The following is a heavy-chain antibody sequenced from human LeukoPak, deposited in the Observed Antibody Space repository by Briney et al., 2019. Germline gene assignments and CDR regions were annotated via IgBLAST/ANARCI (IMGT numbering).Heavy chain of an antibody. CDR2: IIPILGIA. Sequence: SVKVSCEASGGTVSSYAINWVRQAPGQGLEWMGRIIPILGIANYAQKFQGRVTITADKSTSTAYMELSSLRSEDTAVYYCARGAGITGTGYNWFDPWGQGTLVTVSS. D-gene: IGHD1-20*01. J-gene: IGHJ5*02. V-gene: IGHV1-69*04. CDR3: ARGAGITGTGYNWFDP. CDR1: GGTVSSYA.